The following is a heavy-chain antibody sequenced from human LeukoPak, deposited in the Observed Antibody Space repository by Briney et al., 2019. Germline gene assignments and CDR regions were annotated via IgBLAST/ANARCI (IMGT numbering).Heavy chain of an antibody. CDR1: GFTVSSNS. V-gene: IGHV3-53*01. CDR3: ARRAGAYSHPYDY. J-gene: IGHJ4*02. CDR2: IYSGTI. Sequence: GGSLRLSCTVSGFTVSSNSMSWVRQAPGKGLEWVSFIYSGTIHYSDSVKGRFTISRDNSKNTLYLQMNSLRAEDAAVYYCARRAGAYSHPYDYWGQGTLVTVSS. D-gene: IGHD4/OR15-4a*01.